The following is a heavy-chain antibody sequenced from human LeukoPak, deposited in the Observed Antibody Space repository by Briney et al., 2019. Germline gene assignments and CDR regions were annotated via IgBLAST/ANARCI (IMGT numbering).Heavy chain of an antibody. V-gene: IGHV3-30*04. CDR3: AREHSTLDGYYYYYMDV. CDR1: GFTFSRYA. D-gene: IGHD2/OR15-2a*01. Sequence: PGGSQRLSCAASGFTFSRYAMHWVRQAPGKGLEWVAVISYVGSNKYYADSVKGRFTISRDNAKNSLYLQMNSLRAEDTAVYYCAREHSTLDGYYYYYMDVWGKGTTVTISS. J-gene: IGHJ6*03. CDR2: ISYVGSNK.